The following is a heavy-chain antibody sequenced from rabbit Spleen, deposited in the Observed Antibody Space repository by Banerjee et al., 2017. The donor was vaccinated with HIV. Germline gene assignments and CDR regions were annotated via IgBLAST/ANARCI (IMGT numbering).Heavy chain of an antibody. CDR3: ARGGASSGGYDGFHP. D-gene: IGHD1-1*01. CDR1: GFSFSSGYY. V-gene: IGHV1S40*01. CDR2: IYAASDSTT. J-gene: IGHJ2*01. Sequence: QQLEESGGDLVKPGASLTLTCTASGFSFSSGYYMCWVRQAPGKGLEWIGCIYAASDSTTNYASWAKGRFTISKTSSTTVTLHMTSLTGADTATYFCARGGASSGGYDGFHPWGPGTLVTVS.